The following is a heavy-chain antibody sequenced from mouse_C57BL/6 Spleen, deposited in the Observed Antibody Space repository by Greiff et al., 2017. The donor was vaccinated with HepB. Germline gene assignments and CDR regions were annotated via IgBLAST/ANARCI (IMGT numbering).Heavy chain of an antibody. Sequence: QVQLQQSGAELVKPGASVKISCKASGYAFSSYWMNWVKQRPGKGLEWIGQIYPGDGDTNYNGKFKGKATLTADKSSSTAYMQLSSLTSEDSAVYFCAREDYYGSSQGDYWGQGTTLTVSS. CDR1: GYAFSSYW. D-gene: IGHD1-1*01. V-gene: IGHV1-80*01. J-gene: IGHJ2*01. CDR2: IYPGDGDT. CDR3: AREDYYGSSQGDY.